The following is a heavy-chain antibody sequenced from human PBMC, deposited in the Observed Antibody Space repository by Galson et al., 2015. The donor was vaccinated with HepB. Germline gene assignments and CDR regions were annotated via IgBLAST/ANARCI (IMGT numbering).Heavy chain of an antibody. CDR3: GKYSSSMGFDY. V-gene: IGHV2-5*02. J-gene: IGHJ4*02. Sequence: PALVTPTQPLTLTCTFSGFSLSTRGVAVGWIRQPPGKALEWLALIYWDDDQRYSPSLKSRVTITKDTSKNQVVLKMTNMDPVDTATYYCGKYSSSMGFDYWGQGALVTVSS. CDR2: IYWDDDQ. CDR1: GFSLSTRGVA. D-gene: IGHD6-13*01.